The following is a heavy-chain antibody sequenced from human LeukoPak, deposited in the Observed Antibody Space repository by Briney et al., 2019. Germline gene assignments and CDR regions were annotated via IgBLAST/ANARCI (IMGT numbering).Heavy chain of an antibody. J-gene: IGHJ4*02. D-gene: IGHD3-22*01. CDR2: YHTSGST. V-gene: IGHV4-4*07. CDR1: GCSISSYY. Sequence: SSETLSLTCTVSGCSISSYYWSWIRQPAGKGLEWIGRYHTSGSTSYSPSLKSRVTMSADTSKNQFSLQLSSVTAADTAVYYCARDTYYYDSSGYSNFDYWGQGTLVTVSS. CDR3: ARDTYYYDSSGYSNFDY.